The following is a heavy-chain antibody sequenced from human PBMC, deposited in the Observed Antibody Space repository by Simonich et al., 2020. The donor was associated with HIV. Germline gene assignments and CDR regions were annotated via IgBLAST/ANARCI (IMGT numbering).Heavy chain of an antibody. D-gene: IGHD3-22*01. Sequence: EVQLVESGGGLVKPGGSLRLSFAASGFMLSSFTRNWVRQAPGKGPEWVSSMSDSSSSRFYADSVKCRFTISRDNAKNSLYLQMNSLRAEDTAVYYCVRGDDRGYWGQGTLVTVSS. J-gene: IGHJ4*02. V-gene: IGHV3-21*01. CDR1: GFMLSSFT. CDR2: MSDSSSSR. CDR3: VRGDDRGY.